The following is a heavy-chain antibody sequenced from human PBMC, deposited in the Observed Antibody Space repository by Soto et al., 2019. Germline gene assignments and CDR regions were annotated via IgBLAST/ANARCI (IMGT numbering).Heavy chain of an antibody. V-gene: IGHV5-51*01. J-gene: IGHJ4*02. Sequence: PGESLKISCKGSGYSFTSYWIGWVRQMPGKGLEWMGIIYPGDSDTRYSPSFQGQVTISADKSISTAYLQWSSLKASDTAMYYCARGYEPRYCSGGSCPYYLDYWGQGTLVTVSS. CDR1: GYSFTSYW. CDR3: ARGYEPRYCSGGSCPYYLDY. CDR2: IYPGDSDT. D-gene: IGHD2-15*01.